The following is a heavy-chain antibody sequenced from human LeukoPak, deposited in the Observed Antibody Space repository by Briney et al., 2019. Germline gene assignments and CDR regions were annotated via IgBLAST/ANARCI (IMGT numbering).Heavy chain of an antibody. Sequence: PSQTLSLTCTVSGDSISNDDYYWSWIRQPAGKGLEWIGRFSASGNSNYNPSLKSRLTISVDTSKNQFSLKLSSVTAADTAVYYCARTSAAAGSFAAFDYWGQGTLVTVSS. CDR1: GDSISNDDYY. D-gene: IGHD6-13*01. CDR3: ARTSAAAGSFAAFDY. V-gene: IGHV4-61*02. CDR2: FSASGNS. J-gene: IGHJ4*02.